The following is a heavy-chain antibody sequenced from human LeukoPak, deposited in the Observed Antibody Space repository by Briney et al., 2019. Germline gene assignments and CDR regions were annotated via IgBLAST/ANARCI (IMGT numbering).Heavy chain of an antibody. CDR3: AKEGYRYGYAIDY. D-gene: IGHD5-18*01. V-gene: IGHV3-23*01. CDR2: ISGSGGST. Sequence: QPGGSLRVSCAASGFTFSTYAMSWVRQAPGKGLEWVSAISGSGGSTYYADSVKGRFTISRDNSKNTLYLQMNSLRAKDTAVYYCAKEGYRYGYAIDYWGQGTLVTVSS. CDR1: GFTFSTYA. J-gene: IGHJ4*02.